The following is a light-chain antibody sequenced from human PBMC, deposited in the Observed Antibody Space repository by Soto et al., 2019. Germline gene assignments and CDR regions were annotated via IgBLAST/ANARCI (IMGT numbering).Light chain of an antibody. J-gene: IGKJ3*01. CDR1: QGIGTY. Sequence: IQLTQSPSSLSASVGDRVTITCRASQGIGTYLAWYQQKPGKAPNLLIYAASSLHSGVPSRFIGSGSGTDFTLTITCLQPEDFATYYFQQVDGGVTFGPGTKVDIK. CDR3: QQVDGGVT. CDR2: AAS. V-gene: IGKV1-9*01.